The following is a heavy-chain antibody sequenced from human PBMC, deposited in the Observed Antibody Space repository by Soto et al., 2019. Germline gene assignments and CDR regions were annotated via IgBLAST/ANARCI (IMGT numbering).Heavy chain of an antibody. D-gene: IGHD4-4*01. V-gene: IGHV4-34*01. CDR1: GGSFSGYY. CDR3: ATWGLTTVTGFDY. CDR2: INHSGST. Sequence: SETLSLTCAVYGGSFSGYYWSWIRQPPGKGLEWIGEINHSGSTNYNPSLKSRVTISVDTSKNQFSLKLSSVTAADTAVYYCATWGLTTVTGFDYWGQGTLVTVSS. J-gene: IGHJ4*02.